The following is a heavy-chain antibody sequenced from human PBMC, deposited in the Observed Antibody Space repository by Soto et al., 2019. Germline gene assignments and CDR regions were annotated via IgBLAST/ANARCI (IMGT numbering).Heavy chain of an antibody. CDR3: ARGGVAAGSLRESNWFDP. Sequence: QVQLVQSGAEVKKPGASVKVSYKASGYTFTSYDINWVRQATGQGLEWMGWMNPNSGNTGYAQKFQGRVTMTRNTSISTAYMELSSLRSEDTAVYYCARGGVAAGSLRESNWFDPWGQGTLVTVSS. CDR1: GYTFTSYD. CDR2: MNPNSGNT. J-gene: IGHJ5*02. V-gene: IGHV1-8*01. D-gene: IGHD6-13*01.